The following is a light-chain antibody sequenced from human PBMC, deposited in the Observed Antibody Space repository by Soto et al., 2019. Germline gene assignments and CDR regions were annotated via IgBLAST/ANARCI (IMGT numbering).Light chain of an antibody. CDR1: SSNIGTSS. J-gene: IGLJ1*01. CDR2: TTN. CDR3: SAWDDSLNGHV. Sequence: QSVLTQPHSASGTPGQRITISCSGSSSNIGTSSVHLFQQLPGTAPKLLISTTNQRPSGVPERFSGSKSGTSASLAISWLQSEDEADYYCSAWDDSLNGHVFGTGTKLTGL. V-gene: IGLV1-44*01.